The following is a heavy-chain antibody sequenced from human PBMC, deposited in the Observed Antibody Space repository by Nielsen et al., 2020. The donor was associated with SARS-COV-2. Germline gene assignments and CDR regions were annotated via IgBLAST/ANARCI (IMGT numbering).Heavy chain of an antibody. D-gene: IGHD1-26*01. CDR1: GFTFDDYG. CDR3: ARGLNPKWELPFDY. J-gene: IGHJ4*02. V-gene: IGHV3-20*01. Sequence: GGSLRLSCAASGFTFDDYGMSWVRQAPGKGLEWVAAIWYDGDNKYYADSVKGRFTISRDNAKNSLYLQMNSLRAEDTALYHCARGLNPKWELPFDYWGQGTLVTVSS. CDR2: IWYDGDNK.